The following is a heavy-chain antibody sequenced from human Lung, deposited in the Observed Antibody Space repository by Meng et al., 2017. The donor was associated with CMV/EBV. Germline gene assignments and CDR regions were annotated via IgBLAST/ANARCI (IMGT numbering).Heavy chain of an antibody. CDR3: AKYYYGLDV. V-gene: IGHV3-43D*03. J-gene: IGHJ6*02. CDR1: GFTFDDYA. CDR2: ISWDGGST. Sequence: GESLKISCAASGFTFDDYAMHWVRQAPGKGPEWVSLISWDGGSTYYADSVKGRFTISRDNSKSSLYLQMNGLRAEDTALYHCAKYYYGLDVWGQGNLVTVSS.